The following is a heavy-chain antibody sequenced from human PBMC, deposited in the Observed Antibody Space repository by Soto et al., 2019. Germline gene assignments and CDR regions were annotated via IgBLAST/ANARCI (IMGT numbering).Heavy chain of an antibody. CDR3: ATGPAGRWGYYYYGMDV. CDR2: IIPIFGTA. D-gene: IGHD6-13*01. CDR1: GGTFSSYA. V-gene: IGHV1-69*13. Sequence: SVKVSCKASGGTFSSYAISWVRQAPGQGLEWMGGIIPIFGTANYAQKFQGRVTITADESTSTAYMELSSLRSEDTAVYYCATGPAGRWGYYYYGMDVWGQGTTVTVSS. J-gene: IGHJ6*02.